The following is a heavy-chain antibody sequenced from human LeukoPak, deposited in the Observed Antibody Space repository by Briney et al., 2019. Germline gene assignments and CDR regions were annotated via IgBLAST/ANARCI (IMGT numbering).Heavy chain of an antibody. V-gene: IGHV1-69*13. J-gene: IGHJ3*02. D-gene: IGHD3-22*01. CDR3: ARVREYYDRQAFDI. CDR2: IIPTFGTA. CDR1: GGTFSSYA. Sequence: SVKVSCKASGGTFSSYAISWVRQAPGQGLEWMGGIIPTFGTANYAQKFQGRVTITADESTSTAYMELSSLRSEDTAVYYCARVREYYDRQAFDIWGQGTMVTVSS.